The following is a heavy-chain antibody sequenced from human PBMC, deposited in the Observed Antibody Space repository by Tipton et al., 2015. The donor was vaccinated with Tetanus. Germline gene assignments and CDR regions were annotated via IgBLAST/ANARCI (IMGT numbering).Heavy chain of an antibody. CDR2: IYQTDST. Sequence: TLSLTCNVSGGLITTGGYSWGWIRQPPGQGLEWLGYIYQTDSTYYNPSVRSRLTLSLQRSKNQVSLKLSPVTAADTAVYYCVRGRGLGAYSFGFEYWGRGALVTVSS. CDR3: VRGRGLGAYSFGFEY. V-gene: IGHV4-30-2*01. CDR1: GGLITTGGYS. D-gene: IGHD5-12*01. J-gene: IGHJ4*02.